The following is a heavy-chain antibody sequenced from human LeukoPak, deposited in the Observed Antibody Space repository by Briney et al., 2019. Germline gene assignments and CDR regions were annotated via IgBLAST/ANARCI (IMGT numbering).Heavy chain of an antibody. V-gene: IGHV1-8*01. J-gene: IGHJ4*02. D-gene: IGHD2-2*01. CDR1: GYTFTSYD. CDR3: ARDVGYCSSTSCSGQFD. Sequence: ASVKVSCKAPGYTFTSYDINWVRQATGQGLEWMGWMNPNSGNTGYAQKFQGRVTMTRNTSISTAYMELSSLRSEDTAVYYCARDVGYCSSTSCSGQFDWGQGTLVTVSS. CDR2: MNPNSGNT.